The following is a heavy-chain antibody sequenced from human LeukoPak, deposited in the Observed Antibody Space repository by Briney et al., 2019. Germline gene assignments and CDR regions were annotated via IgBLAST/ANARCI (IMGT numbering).Heavy chain of an antibody. CDR2: IYYSGST. D-gene: IGHD1-14*01. CDR1: GGSITSYY. Sequence: SETLSLTCTVSGGSITSYYWGWIRQPPGKGLEWIGYIYYSGSTNYNPSLKSRVTISVDTSKNQFSLKLSSVTAADTAVYYCARVTGDYYYYGMDVWGQGTTVTVSS. V-gene: IGHV4-59*08. J-gene: IGHJ6*02. CDR3: ARVTGDYYYYGMDV.